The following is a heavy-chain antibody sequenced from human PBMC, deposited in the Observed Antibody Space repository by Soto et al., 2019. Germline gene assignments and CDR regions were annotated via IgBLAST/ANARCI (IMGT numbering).Heavy chain of an antibody. Sequence: LQLQESGPGLVKPSETLSLTCTVSNGSISSRYYWGWLRQTPGKGLEWIASIYYVGSTYYSPSLESRVTISVDTLNDQFSLRLTSVTAADTAVYYCARTAVANHWYFDLWGRGTLVT. CDR2: IYYVGST. V-gene: IGHV4-39*01. CDR3: ARTAVANHWYFDL. D-gene: IGHD6-19*01. CDR1: NGSISSRYY. J-gene: IGHJ2*01.